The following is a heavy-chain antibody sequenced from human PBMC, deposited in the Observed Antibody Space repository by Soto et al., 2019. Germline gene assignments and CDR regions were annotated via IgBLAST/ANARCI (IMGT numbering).Heavy chain of an antibody. D-gene: IGHD3-9*01. CDR3: AREYVDWGYWYFDL. Sequence: DVQLVESGGGLVQPGGSLRLSCEASGFSFSGYDMHWVRQAAGERLEWVSAIATSGNTYYAGSVKGRFTISRENAKNSLYLQINNVRAGDTAVYYCAREYVDWGYWYFDLWGRVTLVTVSS. J-gene: IGHJ2*01. V-gene: IGHV3-13*01. CDR2: IATSGNT. CDR1: GFSFSGYD.